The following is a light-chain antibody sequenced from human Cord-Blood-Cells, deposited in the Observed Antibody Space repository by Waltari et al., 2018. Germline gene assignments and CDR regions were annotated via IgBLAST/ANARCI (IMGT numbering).Light chain of an antibody. CDR2: DAS. Sequence: EIVLTQSPATLSLSPGERATISCRASQSVSSYLAWYQQKPGQAPRLLIYDASNRATGIPARFSGSGSGTDFNLTISSLEPEDFAVYYCQQRSNWPPITFGQGTRLEIK. J-gene: IGKJ5*01. V-gene: IGKV3-11*01. CDR3: QQRSNWPPIT. CDR1: QSVSSY.